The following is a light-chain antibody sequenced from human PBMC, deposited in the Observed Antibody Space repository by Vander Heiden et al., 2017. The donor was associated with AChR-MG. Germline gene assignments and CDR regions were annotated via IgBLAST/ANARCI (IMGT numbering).Light chain of an antibody. Sequence: EIVMTQSPATLSVSPGERATLSCRASQSVSSNLAWYQQKPGQAPRLLIYGASTRATGIPARFSGSGSGTEFTLTISSLQSEDFAVYYCQQYNYGPSIFTFGHGTKVDIK. J-gene: IGKJ3*01. CDR2: GAS. V-gene: IGKV3-15*01. CDR3: QQYNYGPSIFT. CDR1: QSVSSN.